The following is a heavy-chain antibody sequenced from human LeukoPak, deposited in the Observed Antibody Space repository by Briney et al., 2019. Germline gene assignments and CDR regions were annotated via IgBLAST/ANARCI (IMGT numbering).Heavy chain of an antibody. V-gene: IGHV3-30*18. D-gene: IGHD4-17*01. CDR1: GFTFSSYN. CDR2: ISYHGTNK. J-gene: IGHJ4*02. CDR3: AKDRCDDYGDYDY. Sequence: GGSLRLSCAASGFTFSSYNIHWVRQAPGKGLEWVAAISYHGTNKYYAEPVKGRFTISRDNSKNTLYLQMNSLRAEDTAVYYCAKDRCDDYGDYDYWGRGTLVTVSS.